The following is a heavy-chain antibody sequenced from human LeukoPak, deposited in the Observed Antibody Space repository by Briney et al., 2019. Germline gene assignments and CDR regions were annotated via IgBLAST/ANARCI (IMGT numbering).Heavy chain of an antibody. Sequence: GGSLRLSCAASGFTVSSNYMSWVRQAEGKGQEWVSVISGSGGITYYADSVKGRSTISRDNSKNSLYLQMNRLRAEDTAVYYCAKDVGSGWYVFDYWGEGTLVTVSS. D-gene: IGHD6-19*01. J-gene: IGHJ4*02. V-gene: IGHV3-23*01. CDR2: ISGSGGIT. CDR3: AKDVGSGWYVFDY. CDR1: GFTVSSNY.